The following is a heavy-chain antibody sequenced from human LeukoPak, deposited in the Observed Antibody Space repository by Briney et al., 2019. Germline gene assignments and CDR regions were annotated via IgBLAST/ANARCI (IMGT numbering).Heavy chain of an antibody. CDR1: GFTFSTFP. D-gene: IGHD3-9*01. V-gene: IGHV3-48*02. CDR3: VRSDWDY. CDR2: ISNSGSTI. Sequence: HTGGSLRLSCAASGFTFSTFPFNWVRQAPGKGLEWVSYISNSGSTIYYADSVKGRFTISRDNAKNSLYLQMNSLRDDDTAVYYCVRSDWDYWGQGTLVTVSS. J-gene: IGHJ4*02.